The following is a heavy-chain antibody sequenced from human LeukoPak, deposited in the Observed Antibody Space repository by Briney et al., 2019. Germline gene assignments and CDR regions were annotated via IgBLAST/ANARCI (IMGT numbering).Heavy chain of an antibody. CDR2: INHSGST. CDR1: GGSFSGYY. J-gene: IGHJ3*02. V-gene: IGHV4-34*01. Sequence: SETLSLTCAVYGGSFSGYYWSWIRQPPGKGLEWIGEINHSGSTNYNPSLKSRVTISVDTSKNQFSLKLSSVTAADTAVYYCARGGGYSYGSDAFDIWGQGTMVTVSS. D-gene: IGHD5-18*01. CDR3: ARGGGYSYGSDAFDI.